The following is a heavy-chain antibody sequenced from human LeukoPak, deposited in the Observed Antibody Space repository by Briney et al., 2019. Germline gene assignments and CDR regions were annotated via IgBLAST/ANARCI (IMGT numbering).Heavy chain of an antibody. CDR3: ARTYYYDSSGYLYYFDY. CDR2: IYHGGST. J-gene: IGHJ4*02. Sequence: PSGTLSLTCAVSGGSISSSNWWTWVRQPPGKGLEWIAEIYHGGSTNYNPSLKSRVTISVDKSKNQFSLKLSSVTAADTAVYYCARTYYYDSSGYLYYFDYWGQGTLVTVSS. CDR1: GGSISSSNW. D-gene: IGHD3-22*01. V-gene: IGHV4-4*02.